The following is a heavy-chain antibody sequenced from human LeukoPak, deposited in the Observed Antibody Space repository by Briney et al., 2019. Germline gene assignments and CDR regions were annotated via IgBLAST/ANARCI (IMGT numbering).Heavy chain of an antibody. D-gene: IGHD3-22*01. CDR2: IKQDGSEK. J-gene: IGHJ5*02. V-gene: IGHV3-7*01. CDR3: AGSSGS. Sequence: GGSLRLSCAASGFTFGSYWMTWVRQAPGKGLEWVANIKQDGSEKYYVDSVKGRFIISRDNAKNSLYLQMNSLRAEDTAVYYCAGSSGSWGQGTLVTVSS. CDR1: GFTFGSYW.